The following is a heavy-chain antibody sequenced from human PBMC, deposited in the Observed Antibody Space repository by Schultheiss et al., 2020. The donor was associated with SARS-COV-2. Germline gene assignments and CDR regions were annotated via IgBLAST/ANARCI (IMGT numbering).Heavy chain of an antibody. CDR3: ARDDLSGGVATH. J-gene: IGHJ4*02. D-gene: IGHD5-12*01. CDR2: ISSSSSTI. Sequence: GGSLRLSCAASGFTVSSNYMSWVRQAPGKGLEWVSYISSSSSTIYYADSVKGRFTISRDNAKNSLYLQMNSLRAEDTAVYYCARDDLSGGVATHWGQGTLVTVSS. V-gene: IGHV3-48*01. CDR1: GFTVSSNY.